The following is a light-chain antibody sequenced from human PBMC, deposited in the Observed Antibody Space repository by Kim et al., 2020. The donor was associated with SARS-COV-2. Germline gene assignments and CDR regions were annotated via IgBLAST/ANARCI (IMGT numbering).Light chain of an antibody. CDR2: AAS. CDR1: RGISSS. CDR3: QQYYTYPFT. Sequence: ASTGDRVTITCRASRGISSSLAWYQQTPGKAPKLLIYAASTLQSGVPSRFNGSGSATDFTLTISCLQSEDFATYYCQQYYTYPFTFGGGTKVDIK. J-gene: IGKJ4*01. V-gene: IGKV1-8*01.